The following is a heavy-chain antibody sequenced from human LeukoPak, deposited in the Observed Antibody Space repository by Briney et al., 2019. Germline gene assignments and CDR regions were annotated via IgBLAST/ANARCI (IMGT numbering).Heavy chain of an antibody. J-gene: IGHJ5*01. Sequence: ASVTVSLKSSGYTFTSYAMNWVRQPPGQGLEWVGCINTNTGNRTYAQGFTGRFVFSLDSSVSTAYLQISSLKAEDTAVYYCGRDLRDIVVGVAGNWFDSWGQGTLVTVSS. D-gene: IGHD2-15*01. CDR2: INTNTGNR. CDR1: GYTFTSYA. V-gene: IGHV7-4-1*02. CDR3: GRDLRDIVVGVAGNWFDS.